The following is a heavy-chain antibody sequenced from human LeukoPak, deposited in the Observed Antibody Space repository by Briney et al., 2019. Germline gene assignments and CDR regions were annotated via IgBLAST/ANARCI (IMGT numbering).Heavy chain of an antibody. CDR1: GFTFSSYG. J-gene: IGHJ4*02. CDR3: ANLGTAFYFDY. V-gene: IGHV3-30*18. Sequence: PGGSLRLSCAASGFTFSSYGMHWVRQAPGKGLEWVAVISYDGSNKYYADSVKGRFTISRDNSKNTLYLQMNSLRAEDTAVYYCANLGTAFYFDYWGQGTLVTVSS. CDR2: ISYDGSNK. D-gene: IGHD5-18*01.